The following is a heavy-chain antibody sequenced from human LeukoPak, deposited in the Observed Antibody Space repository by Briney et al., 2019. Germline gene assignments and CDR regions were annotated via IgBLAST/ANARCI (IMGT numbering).Heavy chain of an antibody. Sequence: GGSLRLSCAASGFSFTTYNMNWVRQAPGKGLEWVSSISSSSSYIFYADSVKGRFTISRDNAKNSLYLQMNSLRAEDTAVYYCAELGITMIGGVWGKGTTVTISS. D-gene: IGHD3-10*02. CDR3: AELGITMIGGV. CDR1: GFSFTTYN. V-gene: IGHV3-21*01. CDR2: ISSSSSYI. J-gene: IGHJ6*04.